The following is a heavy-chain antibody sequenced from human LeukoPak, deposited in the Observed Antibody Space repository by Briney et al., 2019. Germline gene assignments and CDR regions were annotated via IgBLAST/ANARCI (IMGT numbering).Heavy chain of an antibody. CDR1: GFTVSSNY. Sequence: VGSLRLSCAASGFTVSSNYMSWVRQAPGKGLEWVSVIYSGGSTYYADSVKGRFTISRDNSKNTLYLQMNSLRAEDTAVYYCARDMGDYGGNSGYWGQGTLVTVSS. J-gene: IGHJ4*02. D-gene: IGHD4-23*01. CDR2: IYSGGST. V-gene: IGHV3-53*01. CDR3: ARDMGDYGGNSGY.